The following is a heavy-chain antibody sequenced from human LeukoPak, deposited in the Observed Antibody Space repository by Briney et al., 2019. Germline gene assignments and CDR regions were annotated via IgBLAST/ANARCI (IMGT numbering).Heavy chain of an antibody. CDR1: GGSFSGYY. V-gene: IGHV4-34*01. Sequence: SETLSLTCAVYGGSFSGYYWSWIRQPPGKGLEWIGEINHSGSTNYNPSLKSRVTISVDTSKNQFSLKLSSVTAADTAVYYCASRNLKKAVAGTHYYYYYGMDVWGQGTTVTVSS. CDR3: ASRNLKKAVAGTHYYYYYGMDV. CDR2: INHSGST. D-gene: IGHD6-19*01. J-gene: IGHJ6*02.